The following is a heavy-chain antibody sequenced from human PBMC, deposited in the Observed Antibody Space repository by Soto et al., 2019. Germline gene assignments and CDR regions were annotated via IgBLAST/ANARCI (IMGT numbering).Heavy chain of an antibody. CDR1: GGTFSSYA. Sequence: GASVKVSCKASGGTFSSYAISWVRQAPGQGLEWMGGIIPIFGTANYAQKFQGRVTITADESTSTAYMELRSLRSDDTAVYYCARDRRYGSGSYPFNWGQGTLVTVSS. V-gene: IGHV1-69*13. J-gene: IGHJ4*02. D-gene: IGHD3-10*01. CDR3: ARDRRYGSGSYPFN. CDR2: IIPIFGTA.